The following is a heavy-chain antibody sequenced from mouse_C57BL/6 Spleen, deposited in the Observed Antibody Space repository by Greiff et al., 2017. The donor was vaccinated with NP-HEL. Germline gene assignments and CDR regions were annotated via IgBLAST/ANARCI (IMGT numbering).Heavy chain of an antibody. CDR2: ISYSGST. CDR1: GYSITSDY. D-gene: IGHD1-1*01. Sequence: EVKLVESGPGLAKPSQTLSLTCSVTGYSITSDYWNWIRKFPGNKLEYMGYISYSGSTYYNPSLKSRISITRDTSKNQYYLQLNSVTTEDTATYYCARGDYGSSFYWYFDVWGTGTTVTVSS. J-gene: IGHJ1*03. V-gene: IGHV3-8*01. CDR3: ARGDYGSSFYWYFDV.